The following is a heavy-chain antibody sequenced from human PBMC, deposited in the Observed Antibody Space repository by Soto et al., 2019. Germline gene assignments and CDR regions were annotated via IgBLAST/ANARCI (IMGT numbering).Heavy chain of an antibody. CDR1: GFTFSSYS. CDR3: AREFTVGSTKAVLAY. Sequence: GGSLRLSCVVSGFTFSSYSMYWVRQAPGKGLEWVTIISYDGNNKYYADFVKGRFTVSRDNSKNTLYLQMTSLRAEDTAIYYCAREFTVGSTKAVLAYWGQGTPVTVSS. J-gene: IGHJ4*02. V-gene: IGHV3-30-3*01. D-gene: IGHD1-26*01. CDR2: ISYDGNNK.